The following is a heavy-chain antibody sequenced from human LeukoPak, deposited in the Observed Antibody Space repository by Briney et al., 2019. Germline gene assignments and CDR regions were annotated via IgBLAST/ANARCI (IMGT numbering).Heavy chain of an antibody. CDR1: GYTFTKYV. J-gene: IGHJ4*02. V-gene: IGHV1-3*01. CDR3: ARDDCGDTCYPGGY. Sequence: ASVKVSCKASGYTFTKYVVHWVRQAPGQRPEWMGWINAGNGDTKYSQNFQDRVTITRATSANTAYMELSSLTSEDTALYYCARDDCGDTCYPGGYWGQGTLVTVSS. D-gene: IGHD2-21*01. CDR2: INAGNGDT.